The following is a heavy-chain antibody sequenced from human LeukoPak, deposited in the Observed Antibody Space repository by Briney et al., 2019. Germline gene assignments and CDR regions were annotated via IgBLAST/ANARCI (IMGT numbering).Heavy chain of an antibody. CDR2: IWSDGGKS. V-gene: IGHV3-33*08. CDR1: GFTLSNYW. CDR3: ATDSIGPATDFDY. D-gene: IGHD2-2*01. Sequence: GGSLRLSCAASGFTLSNYWMTWVRQAPGKGLEWVAVIWSDGGKSYNSDSVKGRFTISRDNSKNTLYLQMNSLRADDTAVYYCATDSIGPATDFDYWGQGTLVTVSS. J-gene: IGHJ4*02.